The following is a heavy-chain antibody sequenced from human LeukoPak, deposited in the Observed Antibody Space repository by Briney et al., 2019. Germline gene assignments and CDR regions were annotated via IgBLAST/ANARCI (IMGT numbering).Heavy chain of an antibody. CDR1: GFTVSSNY. CDR2: IYSGGST. D-gene: IGHD2-2*01. V-gene: IGHV3-53*01. CDR3: ARSQGYQLPFDY. Sequence: QPGGSLRLSCAASGFTVSSNYMSWVRQAPGKGLEWVSVIYSGGSTYYADSVKGRFTISRDNSKNTLYLQMNSLRGEDTAVYYCARSQGYQLPFDYWGQGTLVTVSS. J-gene: IGHJ4*02.